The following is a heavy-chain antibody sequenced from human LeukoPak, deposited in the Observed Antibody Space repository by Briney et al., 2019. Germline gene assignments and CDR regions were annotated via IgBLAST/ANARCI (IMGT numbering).Heavy chain of an antibody. Sequence: GGSLRLSCAASGFTFDDYAMHWVRQAPGKGLEWVSGISWNSGSIGYADSVKGRFTISRDNAKNSLYLQMNSLRAEDTALYYCAKDREYSTTPYFDYWGQGTLVTVSS. CDR2: ISWNSGSI. V-gene: IGHV3-9*01. J-gene: IGHJ4*02. D-gene: IGHD6-6*01. CDR3: AKDREYSTTPYFDY. CDR1: GFTFDDYA.